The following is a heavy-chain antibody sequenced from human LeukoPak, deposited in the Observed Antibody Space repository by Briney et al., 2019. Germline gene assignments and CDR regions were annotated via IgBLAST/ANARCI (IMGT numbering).Heavy chain of an antibody. Sequence: SETLSLTCAVYGGSFSGYYWSWIRQPPGKGLEWIGEINNSGSTNYNPSLKSRVTISVDTSKNQFSLKLGSVTAADTAVYYCVAYTSSLRWFDPWGQGTLVIVSS. V-gene: IGHV4-34*06. CDR1: GGSFSGYY. J-gene: IGHJ5*02. CDR3: VAYTSSLRWFDP. CDR2: INNSGST. D-gene: IGHD6-13*01.